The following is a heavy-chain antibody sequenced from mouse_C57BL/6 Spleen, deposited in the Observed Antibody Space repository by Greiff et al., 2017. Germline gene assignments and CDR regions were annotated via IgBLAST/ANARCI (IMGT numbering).Heavy chain of an antibody. CDR3: TRGEDRYFDY. V-gene: IGHV1-15*01. CDR1: GYTFTDYE. J-gene: IGHJ2*01. CDR2: IDPETGGT. Sequence: VQGVESGAELVRPGASVTLSCKASGYTFTDYEMHWVKQTPVHGLEWIGAIDPETGGTAYNQKFKGKAILTADKSSSTAYMELRSLTSEDSAVYYCTRGEDRYFDYWGQGTTLTVSS.